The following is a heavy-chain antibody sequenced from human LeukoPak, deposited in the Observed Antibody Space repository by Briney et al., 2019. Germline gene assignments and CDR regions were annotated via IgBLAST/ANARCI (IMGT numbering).Heavy chain of an antibody. V-gene: IGHV3-53*05. Sequence: PGGSLRLSCAASGFTVSSNYMGWVRQAPGKGLEWVSVTYSGGGTYYADSVKGRFTISRDNSKNTLYLQMNSLRAEDTAVYYCAKDGGSYSPYFYMDVWGKGTTVTVSS. CDR2: TYSGGGT. D-gene: IGHD1-26*01. CDR1: GFTVSSNY. CDR3: AKDGGSYSPYFYMDV. J-gene: IGHJ6*03.